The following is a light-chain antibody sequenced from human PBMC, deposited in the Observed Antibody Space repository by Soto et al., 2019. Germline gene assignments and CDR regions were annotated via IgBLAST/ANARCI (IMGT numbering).Light chain of an antibody. J-gene: IGLJ2*01. CDR3: AAWDDSLSALL. Sequence: QAVVTQPPSASGTSGQRVTISCSGSSSNIGSNYVYWYQQLPGTAPKLVIYRNNQRPSGVPDRFSGSKSGTSASLAISGLRSDDEADYYCAAWDDSLSALLFGGGTKLTVL. CDR1: SSNIGSNY. V-gene: IGLV1-47*01. CDR2: RNN.